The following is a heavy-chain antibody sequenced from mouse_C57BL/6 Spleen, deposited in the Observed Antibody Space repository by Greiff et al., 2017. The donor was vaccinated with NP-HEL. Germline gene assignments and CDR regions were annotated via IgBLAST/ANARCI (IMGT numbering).Heavy chain of an antibody. V-gene: IGHV3-6*01. D-gene: IGHD3-1*01. CDR3: ARDLGFAPFAY. Sequence: EVQVVESGPGLVKPSQSLSLTCSVTGYSITSGYYWNWIRQFPGNKLEWMGYISYDGSNNYNPSLKNRISITRDTSKNQFFLKLNSVTTEDTATYYCARDLGFAPFAYWGQGTLVTVSA. J-gene: IGHJ3*01. CDR1: GYSITSGYY. CDR2: ISYDGSN.